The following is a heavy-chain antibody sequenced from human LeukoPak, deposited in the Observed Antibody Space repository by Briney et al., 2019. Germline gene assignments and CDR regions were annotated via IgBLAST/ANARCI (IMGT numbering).Heavy chain of an antibody. CDR2: ISYRGTT. Sequence: SETLSLTCAVYGGSFSGYHWGWIRQPPGKRLEWIGSISYRGTTYYNPSLKSRVTISVDTSENLFSLKVNYVTAADTAVYYCARRAAVGKNWFDPWGQGTLVTVSS. D-gene: IGHD6-13*01. V-gene: IGHV4-34*01. CDR3: ARRAAVGKNWFDP. J-gene: IGHJ5*02. CDR1: GGSFSGYH.